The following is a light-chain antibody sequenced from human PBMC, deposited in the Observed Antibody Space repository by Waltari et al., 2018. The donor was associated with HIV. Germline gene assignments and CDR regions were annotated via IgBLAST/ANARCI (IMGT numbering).Light chain of an antibody. CDR2: GAS. CDR1: QSLSSNY. J-gene: IGKJ1*01. V-gene: IGKV3-20*01. CDR3: QQNGNSGT. Sequence: EIVLTQSPGTLSLSPGERATLSCRASQSLSSNYLAWYQQKPGQAPRLLISGASSRPTGIPDRFSGSGSATDFTLTISRLEPEDFAVYYCQQNGNSGTFGQGTKVEIK.